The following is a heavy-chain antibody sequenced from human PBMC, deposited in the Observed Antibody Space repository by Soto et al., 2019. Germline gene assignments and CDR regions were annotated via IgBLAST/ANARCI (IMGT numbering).Heavy chain of an antibody. Sequence: QVQLGQSGAAVKKPGASLMVSCKASGYTFTSSDVNWVRQATGQVLDWRGWLNPNSGNTGYAQKFQGRVTITTNTSITTAYQELSSLRSEATAIYYCARGDLRDEFWGCNGGAYFDSWGQGTMVTVSA. J-gene: IGHJ4*02. V-gene: IGHV1-8*01. CDR3: ARGDLRDEFWGCNGGAYFDS. CDR2: LNPNSGNT. D-gene: IGHD3-3*01. CDR1: GYTFTSSD.